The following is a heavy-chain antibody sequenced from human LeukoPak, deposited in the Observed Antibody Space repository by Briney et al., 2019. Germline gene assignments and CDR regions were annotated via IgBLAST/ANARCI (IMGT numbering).Heavy chain of an antibody. CDR1: GFTFDDYA. CDR2: ISWNSGSI. CDR3: ANDISKKTPRYYFDY. V-gene: IGHV3-9*01. Sequence: PGGSLRLSCAASGFTFDDYAMHWVRQAPGKGLEWVSGISWNSGSIGYADSVKGRFTISRDNAKNSLYLQMNSLRAEDTALYYCANDISKKTPRYYFDYWGQGTLVTVSS. J-gene: IGHJ4*02. D-gene: IGHD4-23*01.